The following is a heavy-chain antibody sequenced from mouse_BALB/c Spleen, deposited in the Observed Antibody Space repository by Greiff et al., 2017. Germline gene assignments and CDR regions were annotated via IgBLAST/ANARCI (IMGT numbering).Heavy chain of an antibody. J-gene: IGHJ1*01. CDR2: IWGGGST. D-gene: IGHD1-1*01. V-gene: IGHV2-6-5*01. CDR3: AKDMDYGSSYEYVDV. Sequence: QVKLKESGPGLVAPSQSLSITCTVSGFSLTDYGVSWIRQPPEKGLEWLGVIWGGGSTYYNSALKSRLSISKDNSKSHVFLKMNSLQTDDTAMYYCAKDMDYGSSYEYVDVWGAGTTVTVSA. CDR1: GFSLTDYG.